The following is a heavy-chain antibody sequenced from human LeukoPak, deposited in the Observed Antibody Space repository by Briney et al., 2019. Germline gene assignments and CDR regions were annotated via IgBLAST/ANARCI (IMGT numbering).Heavy chain of an antibody. J-gene: IGHJ4*02. CDR3: ARQKVDYGSGSQAIDY. CDR1: GGSISSYY. Sequence: SETLSLTCTVSGGSISSYYWSWIRQPAGKGLEWIGRIYTSGSTNYNPSLKSRVTMSVDTSKNQFSLKLSSVTAADTAVYYCARQKVDYGSGSQAIDYWGQGTLVTVSS. D-gene: IGHD3-10*01. V-gene: IGHV4-4*07. CDR2: IYTSGST.